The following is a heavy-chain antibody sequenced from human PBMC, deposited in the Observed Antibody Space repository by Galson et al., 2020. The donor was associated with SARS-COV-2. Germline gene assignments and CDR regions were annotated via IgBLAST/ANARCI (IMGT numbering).Heavy chain of an antibody. CDR3: ARARVGASSPFDY. Sequence: ASENLSLTCTVSGGSISLGGYYWGWVRQLPGKGLEWVGYIYYSGDTYYNPSLSSRLTISPDTSKNQFSLRLSSVTAADTAVYYCARARVGASSPFDYWGQGTLVTVSS. J-gene: IGHJ4*01. D-gene: IGHD1-26*01. CDR1: GGSISLGGYY. CDR2: IYYSGDT. V-gene: IGHV4-31*03.